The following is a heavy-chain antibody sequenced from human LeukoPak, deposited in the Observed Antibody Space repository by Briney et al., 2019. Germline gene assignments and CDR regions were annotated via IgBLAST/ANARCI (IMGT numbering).Heavy chain of an antibody. CDR2: ISSSSSYI. CDR3: ARDFTDYYYYYGMDV. V-gene: IGHV3-21*01. J-gene: IGHJ6*02. Sequence: GGSLRLSCAASGFTFSSYSMNWVRQAPGKGLEWVSSISSSSSYIYYADSVKGRFTISRDNAKHSLYLQMNSLRAEDTAVYYCARDFTDYYYYYGMDVWGQGTTVTVSS. D-gene: IGHD3-16*01. CDR1: GFTFSSYS.